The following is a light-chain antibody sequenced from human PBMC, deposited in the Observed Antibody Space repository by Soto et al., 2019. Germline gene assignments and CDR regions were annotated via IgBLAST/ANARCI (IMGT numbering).Light chain of an antibody. CDR2: GAS. CDR1: QSVSSSY. V-gene: IGKV3-20*01. Sequence: EIVLTQSPGTLSLSPGERATLSCRASQSVSSSYLAWYQQKPGQAPRLLIYGASSRATSIPDRFSGSGSGTDFTLTISRLEPEDFAVYYCQQYRSSGTFGQGTRWIS. J-gene: IGKJ1*01. CDR3: QQYRSSGT.